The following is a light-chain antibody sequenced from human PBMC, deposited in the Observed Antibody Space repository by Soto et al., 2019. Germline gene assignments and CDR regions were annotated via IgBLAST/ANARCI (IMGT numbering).Light chain of an antibody. Sequence: DIQMTQSPSTLSGSVGDRVTITCRASQTISSWLAWYQQKPGKAPKLLIYKASTLKSGVPSRFSGSGSGTEFTLTISSLEPEDSAVYYCQHRNDWPLTFGGGTKVDIK. CDR3: QHRNDWPLT. CDR1: QTISSW. CDR2: KAS. J-gene: IGKJ4*01. V-gene: IGKV1-5*03.